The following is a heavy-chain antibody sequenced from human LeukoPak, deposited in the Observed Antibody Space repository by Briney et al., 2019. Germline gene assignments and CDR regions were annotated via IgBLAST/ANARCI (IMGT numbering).Heavy chain of an antibody. Sequence: GGSLRLSCAASGFTVSSNYMSWVRQAPGKGLEWVSVIYSGGSTYYADSVKGRFTISRDNSKNTLYLQMNSLRAEDTAVYYCAKDRSGSYYSAFDIWGQGTMVTVSS. V-gene: IGHV3-53*01. D-gene: IGHD1-26*01. CDR3: AKDRSGSYYSAFDI. CDR1: GFTVSSNY. J-gene: IGHJ3*02. CDR2: IYSGGST.